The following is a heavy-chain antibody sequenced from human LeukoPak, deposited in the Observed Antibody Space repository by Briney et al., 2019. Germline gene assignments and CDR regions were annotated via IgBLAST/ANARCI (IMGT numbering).Heavy chain of an antibody. D-gene: IGHD3-10*01. CDR2: ISPGGGPT. J-gene: IGHJ4*02. CDR3: AKADGSGRN. CDR1: GFPFSSHG. Sequence: PGGTLRLSCAGSGFPFSSHGMNWVRQAPGKGREWVSGISPGGGPTYYADSVKGRFSISRDDLKNTLYLQMTNLRAEDTAVYYCAKADGSGRNWGQGTLVTVSS. V-gene: IGHV3-23*01.